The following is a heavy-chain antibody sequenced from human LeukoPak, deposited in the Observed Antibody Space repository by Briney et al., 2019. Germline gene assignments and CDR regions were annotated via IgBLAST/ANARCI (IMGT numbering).Heavy chain of an antibody. V-gene: IGHV4-4*02. D-gene: IGHD3-3*01. CDR2: VHLDGRT. CDR1: GGSVINTNW. Sequence: SGTLSLTCGVSGGSVINTNWWTWVRQPPGKGLEWIGEVHLDGRTNYNPSLESRLTMSVDVSENQVSLKLTSVTAADTALYYCAREGGFYRPLDYSGQGTLVTVSS. CDR3: AREGGFYRPLDY. J-gene: IGHJ4*02.